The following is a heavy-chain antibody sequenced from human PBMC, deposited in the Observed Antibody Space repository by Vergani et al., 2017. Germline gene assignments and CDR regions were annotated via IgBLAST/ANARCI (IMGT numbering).Heavy chain of an antibody. J-gene: IGHJ4*02. CDR2: ISYDGNNK. CDR1: GFTFSSYA. V-gene: IGHV3-30-3*01. D-gene: IGHD6-19*01. CDR3: TRDQGYSSDWRVNGPFDY. Sequence: QVQLVESGGGVVQPGRSLRLSCAASGFTFSSYAMHWVRQAPGKGLEWVAVISYDGNNKYYADSVRGRFTISRGNSKNTLYLQMNSLRAADTAVYYCTRDQGYSSDWRVNGPFDYWGQGTLVTVSS.